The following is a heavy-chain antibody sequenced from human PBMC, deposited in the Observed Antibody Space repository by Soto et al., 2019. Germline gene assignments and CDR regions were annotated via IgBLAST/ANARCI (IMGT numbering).Heavy chain of an antibody. V-gene: IGHV1-2*02. J-gene: IGHJ6*02. CDR1: GYSFTDDY. CDR3: ARAVYCGDDCYSYGMDV. D-gene: IGHD2-21*02. CDR2: INPHSGST. Sequence: PSVKVSCKTSGYSFTDDYLHLVRQAPGQGLEWVGWINPHSGSTNFEQKFLGRVSMTRDTSISTAYMELFSLTSADTAIYYCARAVYCGDDCYSYGMDVWGQGTTVTVSS.